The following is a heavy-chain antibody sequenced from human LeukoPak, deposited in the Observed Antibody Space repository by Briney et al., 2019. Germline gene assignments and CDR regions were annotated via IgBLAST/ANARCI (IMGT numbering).Heavy chain of an antibody. V-gene: IGHV3-23*01. D-gene: IGHD6-19*01. CDR3: AKEGFQWLWAFDY. CDR1: GFTLSSYA. J-gene: IGHJ4*02. Sequence: GGSLRLXCAASGFTLSSYAMSWVRQAPGKGLEWVSAISGSGGSTYYADSVKGRFTISRDNSKNTLYLQMNSLRAEDTAVYYCAKEGFQWLWAFDYWGQGTLVTVSS. CDR2: ISGSGGST.